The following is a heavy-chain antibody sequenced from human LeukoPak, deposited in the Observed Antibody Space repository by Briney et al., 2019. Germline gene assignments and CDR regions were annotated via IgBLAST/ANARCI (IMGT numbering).Heavy chain of an antibody. D-gene: IGHD5-24*01. V-gene: IGHV4-59*08. Sequence: PSETLSLTCTVSGGSISSYYWSWIRQPPGKGLEWIGYIYYSGSTNYNPSLKSRVTISVDTSKNQFSQKLSSVTAADTAVYYCARQGGKMATITSFDYWGQGTLVTVSS. CDR1: GGSISSYY. CDR3: ARQGGKMATITSFDY. J-gene: IGHJ4*02. CDR2: IYYSGST.